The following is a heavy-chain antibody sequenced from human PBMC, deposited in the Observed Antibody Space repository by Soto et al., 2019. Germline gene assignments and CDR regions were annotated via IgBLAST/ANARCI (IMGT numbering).Heavy chain of an antibody. J-gene: IGHJ4*02. D-gene: IGHD6-6*01. V-gene: IGHV4-30-2*01. Sequence: SETLSLTCAVSGGSISSGGYSWSWIRQPPGKGLEWIGYIYHSGSTYYNPSLKSRVTISIDRSKNQFSLKLSSVTAADTAVYYCARGDMQLVLGYWGQGTLVTVS. CDR3: ARGDMQLVLGY. CDR2: IYHSGST. CDR1: GGSISSGGYS.